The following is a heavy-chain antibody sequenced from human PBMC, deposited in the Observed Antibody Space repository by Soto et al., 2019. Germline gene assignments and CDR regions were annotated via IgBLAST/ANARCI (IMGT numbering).Heavy chain of an antibody. J-gene: IGHJ5*02. CDR1: GFVFSIFP. Sequence: GGSLRLSSAASGFVFSIFPMSWVRQAPGQGLEWVSSIDTSGGHTYYADSVKGRFTISRDNAKNSLYLQMNSLRAEDTAVYYCARERSSVYPPGWFDHWGQGTLVTVSS. CDR3: ARERSSVYPPGWFDH. D-gene: IGHD3-22*01. V-gene: IGHV3-21*01. CDR2: IDTSGGHT.